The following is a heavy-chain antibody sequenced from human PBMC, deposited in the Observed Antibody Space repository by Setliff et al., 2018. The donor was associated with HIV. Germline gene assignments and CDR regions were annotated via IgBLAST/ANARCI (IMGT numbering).Heavy chain of an antibody. V-gene: IGHV4-4*02. D-gene: IGHD3-22*01. CDR1: GDSISSRNW. CDR3: VRAGDYYDSTGARAGFDF. Sequence: PSETLSLTCAVTGDSISSRNWWSWVRQAPGKGLQWIGEIYQNGLTNYSPSLKSRVSMSLDRSKNQLSLKMTSVTAADTAVYYCVRAGDYYDSTGARAGFDFWGQGTRVTVSS. J-gene: IGHJ3*01. CDR2: IYQNGLT.